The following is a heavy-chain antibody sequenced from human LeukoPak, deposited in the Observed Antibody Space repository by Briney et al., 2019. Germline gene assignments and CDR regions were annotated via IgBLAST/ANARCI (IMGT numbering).Heavy chain of an antibody. V-gene: IGHV4-39*01. CDR3: ARQGGSSDFRDADFRDAFDI. J-gene: IGHJ3*02. CDR2: IYYSGST. D-gene: IGHD6-6*01. Sequence: SETLSLTCTVSGGSITSSGYYWGWIRQPPGKGLEWIGSIYYSGSTYYNPSLKSRVTISVDTSKNQFSLKLSSVTAADTAVYYCARQGGSSDFRDADFRDAFDIWGQGTMVTVSS. CDR1: GGSITSSGYY.